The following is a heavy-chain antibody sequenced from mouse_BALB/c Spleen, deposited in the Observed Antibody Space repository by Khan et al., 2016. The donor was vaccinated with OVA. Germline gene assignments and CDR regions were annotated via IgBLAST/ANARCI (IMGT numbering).Heavy chain of an antibody. Sequence: EVQLQESGAELVKPGASVKLSCTASGFNIKDTYIHWVKQRPEQGLEWIGKIDPANGKTNYDPKFQGKATITADTSSNTAYLHLSSLTSEDTVVYYCAHSLLLDAMDYWGHGTSVTVSS. J-gene: IGHJ4*01. CDR2: IDPANGKT. CDR3: AHSLLLDAMDY. V-gene: IGHV14-3*02. D-gene: IGHD1-2*01. CDR1: GFNIKDTY.